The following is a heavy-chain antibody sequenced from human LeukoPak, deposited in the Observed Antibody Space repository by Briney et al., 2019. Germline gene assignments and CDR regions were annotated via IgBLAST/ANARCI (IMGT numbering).Heavy chain of an antibody. V-gene: IGHV4/OR15-8*01. CDR2: IYHSGST. J-gene: IGHJ5*02. CDR3: ATTAAAGTRLAWFDP. Sequence: SQTLSLTCVVSGGSISSYNWWSWVRQPPGKGLEWIGEIYHSGSTNYNPSLKSRVTISLDKSKNQFSLKLSSVTAADTAVYYCATTAAAGTRLAWFDPWGQGTLVTVSS. CDR1: GGSISSYNW. D-gene: IGHD6-13*01.